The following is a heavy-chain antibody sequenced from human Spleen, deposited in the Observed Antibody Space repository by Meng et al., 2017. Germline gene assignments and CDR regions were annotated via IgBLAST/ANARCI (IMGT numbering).Heavy chain of an antibody. CDR1: GFSFDDYG. CDR2: INWNGGNT. Sequence: LSLTCAASGFSFDDYGMSWVRQAPGKGLEWVSGINWNGGNTAYGDSVKGRFTISRDNAKNSLYLQMNSLRAEDTAVYYCARRDSSSWYGDWFDPWGQGTLVTVSS. V-gene: IGHV3-20*04. J-gene: IGHJ5*02. CDR3: ARRDSSSWYGDWFDP. D-gene: IGHD6-13*01.